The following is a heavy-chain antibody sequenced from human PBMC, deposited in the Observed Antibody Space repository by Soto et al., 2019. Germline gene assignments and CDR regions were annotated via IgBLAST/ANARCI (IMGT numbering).Heavy chain of an antibody. V-gene: IGHV4-34*01. CDR3: ARDRQYSHFWRGYQYEGPYGMEV. Sequence: SETLSLTCAVHGGSFSGYYWTWIRQAPGKGLAWIGEIDHSGGTNYNSSLKSRVSISVDTSKNQFSLILLSVTAADTGVYYCARDRQYSHFWRGYQYEGPYGMEVWDQGTTVTVSS. CDR1: GGSFSGYY. D-gene: IGHD3-3*02. J-gene: IGHJ6*02. CDR2: IDHSGGT.